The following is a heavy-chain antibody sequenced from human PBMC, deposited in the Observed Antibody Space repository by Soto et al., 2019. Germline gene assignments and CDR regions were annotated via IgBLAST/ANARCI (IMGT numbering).Heavy chain of an antibody. CDR1: GFSLSTSGVG. D-gene: IGHD3-10*01. V-gene: IGHV2-5*02. CDR3: AHIASYYQFDWFDP. CDR2: IYWDGDK. Sequence: QITLKESGRPLVKPTQTLTLTCTFSGFSLSTSGVGVGWIRQPPGKALEWLALIYWDGDKRYSPSLKSRLTVTKDTSNNHVVLTMSNMDPVDTATYYCAHIASYYQFDWFDPWGQGILVTVSS. J-gene: IGHJ5*02.